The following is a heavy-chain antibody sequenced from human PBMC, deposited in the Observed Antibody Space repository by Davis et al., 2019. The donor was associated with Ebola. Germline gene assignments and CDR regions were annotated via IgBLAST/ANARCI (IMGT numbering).Heavy chain of an antibody. D-gene: IGHD6-19*01. CDR2: INHSGST. CDR1: GGSFSGYY. CDR3: ARVVAVAGTAGFGYYYYGMDV. V-gene: IGHV4-34*01. Sequence: MPGGSLRLSCAVYGGSFSGYYWSWIRQPPGKGLEWIGEINHSGSTNYNPSLKSRVTISVDTSKNQFSLKLSSVTAADTAVYYCARVVAVAGTAGFGYYYYGMDVWGQGTTVTVSS. J-gene: IGHJ6*02.